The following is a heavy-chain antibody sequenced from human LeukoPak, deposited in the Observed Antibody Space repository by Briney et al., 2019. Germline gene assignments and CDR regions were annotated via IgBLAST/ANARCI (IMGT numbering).Heavy chain of an antibody. CDR2: ISGSGRIT. Sequence: GGSLRLSCAASRFTFSTYGMSWVRQAPGKGLEWVSAISGSGRITYYADSVKGRFTISRDNSKNTLYLQMNSLRAEDTAVYYCAKGEAVAGTAYYYYGMDVWGQGTTVTVSS. CDR3: AKGEAVAGTAYYYYGMDV. J-gene: IGHJ6*02. V-gene: IGHV3-23*01. D-gene: IGHD6-19*01. CDR1: RFTFSTYG.